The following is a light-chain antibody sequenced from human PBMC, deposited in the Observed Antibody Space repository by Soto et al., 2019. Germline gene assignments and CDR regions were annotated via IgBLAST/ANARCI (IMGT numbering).Light chain of an antibody. Sequence: EIVWTQSPGTLSLSPGERANISCRASQSVSSSYLAWSQQKPGQAHRLTIYGASSRATGIPDRFSGSGSGTDFTLTISRLEPQDFAVYYCQQYGSSPRVTVGGGTKVDSK. CDR3: QQYGSSPRVT. CDR1: QSVSSSY. J-gene: IGKJ4*01. V-gene: IGKV3-20*01. CDR2: GAS.